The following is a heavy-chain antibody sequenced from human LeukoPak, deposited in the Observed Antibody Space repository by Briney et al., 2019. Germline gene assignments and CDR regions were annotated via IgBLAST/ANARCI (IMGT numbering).Heavy chain of an antibody. CDR2: IYSSGST. J-gene: IGHJ3*02. CDR3: ARGQPGFYDSVAFDI. V-gene: IGHV4-4*07. D-gene: IGHD3-16*01. CDR1: GDSINNYY. Sequence: SETLSLTCTVSGDSINNYYWSWIRQPAGQGLEWIGRIYSSGSTDFNPSLKSRVTMSVDTSKNQFSLKLTSVTAADTAVYYCARGQPGFYDSVAFDIWGQGTMVTVSS.